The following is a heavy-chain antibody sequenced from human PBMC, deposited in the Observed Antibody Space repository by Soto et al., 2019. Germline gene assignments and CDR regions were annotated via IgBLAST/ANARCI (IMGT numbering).Heavy chain of an antibody. CDR1: GGTFSSYA. Sequence: QVQLVQSGAEVKKPGSSVKVSCKASGGTFSSYAISWVRQAPGQGLEWMGGIIPIFGTANYAQKFQGRVTITADKSTSTAYMELSSLRSEDTAVYYCAVGRSDTMIVVDTGVDYWGQGTLVTVSS. D-gene: IGHD3-22*01. V-gene: IGHV1-69*06. J-gene: IGHJ4*02. CDR3: AVGRSDTMIVVDTGVDY. CDR2: IIPIFGTA.